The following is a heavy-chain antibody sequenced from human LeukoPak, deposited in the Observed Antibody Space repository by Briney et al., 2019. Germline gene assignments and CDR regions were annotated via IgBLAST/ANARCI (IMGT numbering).Heavy chain of an antibody. D-gene: IGHD5-18*01. J-gene: IGHJ4*02. CDR2: ISGSGGST. CDR3: AKDGGTDTAMVTMFDY. Sequence: GGSLRLSCAASGFTFSSYAMHWVRQAPGKGLEWVSAISGSGGSTYYADSVKGRFTISRDNSKNTLYLQMNSLRAEDTAVYYCAKDGGTDTAMVTMFDYWGQGTLVTVSS. V-gene: IGHV3-23*01. CDR1: GFTFSSYA.